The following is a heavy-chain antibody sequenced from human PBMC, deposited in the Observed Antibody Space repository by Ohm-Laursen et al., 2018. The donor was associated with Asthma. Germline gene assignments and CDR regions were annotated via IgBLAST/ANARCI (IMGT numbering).Heavy chain of an antibody. J-gene: IGHJ6*02. D-gene: IGHD3-10*01. CDR1: GFTFRSYA. CDR2: GGSYYDGGLK. V-gene: IGHV3-30-3*01. Sequence: SSLRLSCSASGFTFRSYAMHWVRQAPGKGLEWVAVGGSYYDGGLKYYADSVNGRFTISRDNSKNTLYLQMNSLRAEDTAMYYCAKDLWSRGDYYGMDVWGQGTTVTVSS. CDR3: AKDLWSRGDYYGMDV.